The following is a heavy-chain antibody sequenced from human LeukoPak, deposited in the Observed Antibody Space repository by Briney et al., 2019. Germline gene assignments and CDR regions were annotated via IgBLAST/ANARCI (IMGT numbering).Heavy chain of an antibody. J-gene: IGHJ4*02. Sequence: PSETLSLTCAVYGGSFSGYYWSWIRQPPGKGLEWIGEINHSGSTNYNPSLKSRVTISVDTSKNQFSLKLSSVTAADTAVYYCARGRRGWLIDYWGQGTLATVSS. CDR2: INHSGST. CDR3: ARGRRGWLIDY. CDR1: GGSFSGYY. V-gene: IGHV4-34*01. D-gene: IGHD6-19*01.